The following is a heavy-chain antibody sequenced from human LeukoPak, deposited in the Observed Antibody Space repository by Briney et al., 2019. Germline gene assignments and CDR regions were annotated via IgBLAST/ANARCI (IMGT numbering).Heavy chain of an antibody. D-gene: IGHD3-22*01. CDR1: GFTFSSYA. CDR2: ISYDGSNK. Sequence: PGGSLRLSCAASGFTFSSYAMHWVRQAPGKGLEWVAVISYDGSNKYYADSVEGRFTISRDNSKNTLYLQMNSLRAEDTAVYYCARAHYDSSAYFDYWGQGTLVTVSS. V-gene: IGHV3-30-3*01. J-gene: IGHJ4*02. CDR3: ARAHYDSSAYFDY.